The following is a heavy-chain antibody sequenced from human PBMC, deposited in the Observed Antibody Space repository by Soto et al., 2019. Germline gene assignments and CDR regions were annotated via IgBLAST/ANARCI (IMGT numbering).Heavy chain of an antibody. CDR1: GFTFSDYY. D-gene: IGHD3-16*02. CDR3: ARDRSDYVWGSYRYRGPWFDP. Sequence: PGGSLRLSCAASGFTFSDYYMSWIRQAPGKGLEWVSYISSSGSTIYYADSVKGRFTISRDNAKNSLYLQMNSLRAEDTAVYYCARDRSDYVWGSYRYRGPWFDPWGQGTLVTVSS. CDR2: ISSSGSTI. J-gene: IGHJ5*02. V-gene: IGHV3-11*01.